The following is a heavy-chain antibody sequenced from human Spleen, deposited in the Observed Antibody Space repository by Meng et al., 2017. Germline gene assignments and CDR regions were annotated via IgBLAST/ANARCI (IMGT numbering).Heavy chain of an antibody. J-gene: IGHJ4*02. Sequence: SVKVSCKASGYTFTSYAISWVRQAPGQGLEWMGGIIPIFGTANYAQKFQGRVTITADKSTSTAYMELSSLRSEDTAVYYCAREHIYYYDSSGYYGHVFDYWGQGTLVTVSS. CDR3: AREHIYYYDSSGYYGHVFDY. V-gene: IGHV1-69*06. CDR2: IIPIFGTA. D-gene: IGHD3-22*01. CDR1: GYTFTSYA.